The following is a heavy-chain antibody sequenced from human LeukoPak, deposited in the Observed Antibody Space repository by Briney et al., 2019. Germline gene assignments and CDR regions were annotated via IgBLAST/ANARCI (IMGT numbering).Heavy chain of an antibody. CDR3: AKNDYCDSTSCPPDY. CDR2: ISSGGGST. V-gene: IGHV3-23*01. J-gene: IGHJ4*02. Sequence: PGRSLRLSCAASGFTFSSYAMHWVRQAPGKGLEWVSSISSGGGSTYCADSVKGRFTVSRDNSKSTLFLQMISLRAEDTAMYYCAKNDYCDSTSCPPDYWGQGTLVTVSS. D-gene: IGHD2-2*01. CDR1: GFTFSSYA.